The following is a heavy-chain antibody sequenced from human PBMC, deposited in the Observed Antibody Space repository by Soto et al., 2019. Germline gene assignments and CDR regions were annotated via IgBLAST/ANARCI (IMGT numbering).Heavy chain of an antibody. Sequence: QVQLQESGPGLVKPSQTLSLTCTVSGVSISSGAYYWSWIRQRPGKGLEWSGYIYYSGSTYYNPSLKSRVTIPVDTSKNQFSLKLSSVTAADTAVYYCARLKQQLVFHNWFDPWGQGTLVTVSS. D-gene: IGHD6-13*01. CDR1: GVSISSGAYY. V-gene: IGHV4-30-4*08. J-gene: IGHJ5*02. CDR3: ARLKQQLVFHNWFDP. CDR2: IYYSGST.